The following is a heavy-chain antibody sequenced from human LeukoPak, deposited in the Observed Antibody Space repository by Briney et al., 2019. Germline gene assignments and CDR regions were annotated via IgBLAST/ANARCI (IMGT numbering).Heavy chain of an antibody. CDR2: ISWNSGSI. Sequence: PGGSLRLSCAASGFTFDDYAMHWVRQAPGKGLEWVSGISWNSGSIGYADSVKGRFTISRDNAENSLYLQMNSLRAEDTALYYCAKDNRAYSSSWYYFDYWGQGTLVTVSS. V-gene: IGHV3-9*01. CDR3: AKDNRAYSSSWYYFDY. D-gene: IGHD6-13*01. CDR1: GFTFDDYA. J-gene: IGHJ4*02.